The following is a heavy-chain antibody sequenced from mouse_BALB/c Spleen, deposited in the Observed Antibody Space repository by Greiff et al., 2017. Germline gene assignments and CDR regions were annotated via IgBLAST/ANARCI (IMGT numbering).Heavy chain of an antibody. J-gene: IGHJ4*01. CDR1: GFTFSSYG. D-gene: IGHD2-10*02. CDR2: ISSGGSYT. Sequence: EVKLVESGGDLVKPGGSLKLSCAASGFTFSSYGMSWVRQTPDKRLEWVATISSGGSYTYYPDSVKGRFTISRDNAKNTLYLQMSSLKSEDTAMYYCARQGKYGNYYAMDYWGQGTSVTVSS. V-gene: IGHV5-6*02. CDR3: ARQGKYGNYYAMDY.